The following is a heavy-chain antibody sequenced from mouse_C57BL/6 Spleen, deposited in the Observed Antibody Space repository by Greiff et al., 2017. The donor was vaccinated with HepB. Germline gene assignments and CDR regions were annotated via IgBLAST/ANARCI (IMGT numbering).Heavy chain of an antibody. Sequence: EVKLQESGPGLVKPSQSLSLTCSVTGYSITSGYYWNWIRQFPGNKLEWMGYISYDGSNNYNPSLKNRISITRDTSKNQFFLKLNSVTTEDTATYYCARAGYPFDYWGQGTTLTVSS. CDR2: ISYDGSN. D-gene: IGHD2-14*01. CDR1: GYSITSGYY. J-gene: IGHJ2*01. V-gene: IGHV3-6*01. CDR3: ARAGYPFDY.